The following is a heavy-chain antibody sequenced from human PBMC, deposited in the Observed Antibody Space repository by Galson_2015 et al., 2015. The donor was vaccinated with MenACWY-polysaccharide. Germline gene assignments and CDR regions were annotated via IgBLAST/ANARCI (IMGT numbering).Heavy chain of an antibody. V-gene: IGHV3-21*01. CDR2: ISSSASYI. CDR3: ARDTGVGDS. CDR1: GFSFSDYN. D-gene: IGHD4-23*01. J-gene: IGHJ5*01. Sequence: SLRLSCAASGFSFSDYNMNWVRQAPGKGLEWVSIISSSASYIYYADSVKGRFTISRDNAKNSLYLQMNSLRAEDTAIYYCARDTGVGDSSGQGTLVTASS.